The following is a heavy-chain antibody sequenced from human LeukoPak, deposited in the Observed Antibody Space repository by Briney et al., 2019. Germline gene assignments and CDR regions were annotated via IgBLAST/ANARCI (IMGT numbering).Heavy chain of an antibody. Sequence: GGSLRLSCAASGFTFSSYAMHWVRQAPGKGLEWVAVISYDGSNKYYADSVKGRFTISRDSSKNTLYLQMNSLRAEDTAVYYCARGEYYYDSSGFDYWGQGTLVTVSS. CDR2: ISYDGSNK. CDR1: GFTFSSYA. V-gene: IGHV3-30*01. J-gene: IGHJ4*02. D-gene: IGHD3-22*01. CDR3: ARGEYYYDSSGFDY.